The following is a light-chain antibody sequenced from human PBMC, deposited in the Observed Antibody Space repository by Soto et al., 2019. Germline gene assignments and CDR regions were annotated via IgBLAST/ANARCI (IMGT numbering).Light chain of an antibody. J-gene: IGLJ2*01. V-gene: IGLV2-8*01. CDR3: AAWDDSLNGPV. CDR1: SSDVGGYNY. CDR2: EVS. Sequence: QSALSQPPSASGSPGQSVTISCTGTSSDVGGYNYVSWYQQHPGKAPKLMIYEVSKRPSGVPDRFSGSKSGNTASLTVSGLQAEDDSDYYCAAWDDSLNGPVFGGGTKLTVL.